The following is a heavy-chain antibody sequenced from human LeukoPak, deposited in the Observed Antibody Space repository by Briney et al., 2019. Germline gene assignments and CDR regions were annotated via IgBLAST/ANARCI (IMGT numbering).Heavy chain of an antibody. Sequence: KRSETLSLTCAVYGGSFSGYYWSWIRQPPGKGLEWIGEINHSGSTDYNPSLKSRVTISVDTSKNQFSLKLSSVTAADTAVYYCARVSIFGVVDYWGQGTLVTVSS. D-gene: IGHD3-3*01. V-gene: IGHV4-34*01. CDR1: GGSFSGYY. CDR3: ARVSIFGVVDY. J-gene: IGHJ4*02. CDR2: INHSGST.